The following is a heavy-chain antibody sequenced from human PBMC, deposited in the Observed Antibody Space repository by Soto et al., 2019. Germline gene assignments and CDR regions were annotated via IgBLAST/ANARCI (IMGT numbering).Heavy chain of an antibody. CDR2: IYYSRST. CDR1: GGSISSLNHY. Sequence: QVQLQESGPGLVKPSQTLSLTCTVSGGSISSLNHYWTWIRQHPGKGLEWIGYIYYSRSTYYNPSLKSRVSISVDTSKNQFSLKLTSVTAADTAVYYCARDNQNPTYYSYMDVWGRGTTVTVSS. V-gene: IGHV4-31*03. CDR3: ARDNQNPTYYSYMDV. J-gene: IGHJ6*03.